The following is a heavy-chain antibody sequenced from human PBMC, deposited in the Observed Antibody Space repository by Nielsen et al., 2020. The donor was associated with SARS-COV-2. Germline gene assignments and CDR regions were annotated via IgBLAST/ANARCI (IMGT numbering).Heavy chain of an antibody. D-gene: IGHD3-22*01. CDR1: EFTFSDYY. CDR3: AREGWPMMRAFDI. V-gene: IGHV3-11*04. J-gene: IGHJ3*02. Sequence: GGSLRLSCAASEFTFSDYYMSWIRQAPGKGLEWVSYISSSGSTIYYADSVKGRFTISRDNAKNSLYLQMNSLRAEDTAVYYCAREGWPMMRAFDIWGQGTMVTVSS. CDR2: ISSSGSTI.